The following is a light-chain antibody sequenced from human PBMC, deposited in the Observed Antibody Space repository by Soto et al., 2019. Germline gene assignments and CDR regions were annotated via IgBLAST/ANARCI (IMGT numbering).Light chain of an antibody. CDR1: SGHRSYA. J-gene: IGLJ3*02. CDR2: LNSDGSH. Sequence: QLVLTQSPSASDSLGASVKLTCTLSSGHRSYAIAWHQQQPEKGPRYLMKLNSDGSHSKGDGIPDRFSGSSSGAERYLTISSLQSGDEADYYCQTWGTGIQVFGGGTKLTVL. V-gene: IGLV4-69*01. CDR3: QTWGTGIQV.